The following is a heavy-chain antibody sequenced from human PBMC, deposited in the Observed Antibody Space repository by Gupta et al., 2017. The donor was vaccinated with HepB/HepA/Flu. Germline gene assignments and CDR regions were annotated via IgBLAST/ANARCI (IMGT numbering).Heavy chain of an antibody. CDR3: ARTYYDFWSGEYHFDY. V-gene: IGHV4-39*01. CDR1: GGSISSSSYY. Sequence: QLQLQESGPGLVKPSETLSLTCTVSGGSISSSSYYWGWIRQPPGKGLEWIGSIYYSGSTYYNPSLKIRVTISVDTSKNQFSLKLSSVTAADTAVYYCARTYYDFWSGEYHFDYWGQGTLVTVSS. D-gene: IGHD3-3*01. CDR2: IYYSGST. J-gene: IGHJ4*02.